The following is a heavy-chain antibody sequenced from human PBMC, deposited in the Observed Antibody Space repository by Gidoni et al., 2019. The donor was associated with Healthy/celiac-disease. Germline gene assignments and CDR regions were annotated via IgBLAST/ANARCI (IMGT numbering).Heavy chain of an antibody. CDR2: IYYSGST. J-gene: IGHJ4*02. CDR3: ARGLALGGYFDY. D-gene: IGHD3-16*01. CDR1: GGSLSSSSYY. Sequence: QLQLQESGPGLVKPSETLSLTCTVPGGSLSSSSYYWGWIRQPPGKGMEWIGSIYYSGSTYYNPSLKSRVTISVDTSKNQFSLKLSAVTAADTAVYYCARGLALGGYFDYWGQGTLVTVSS. V-gene: IGHV4-39*07.